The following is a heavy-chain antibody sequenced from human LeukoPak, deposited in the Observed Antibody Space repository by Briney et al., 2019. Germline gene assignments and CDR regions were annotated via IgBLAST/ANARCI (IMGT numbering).Heavy chain of an antibody. CDR1: GGSISSNY. D-gene: IGHD3-10*01. CDR3: ARGLGSRYYFNS. V-gene: IGHV4-59*01. J-gene: IGHJ4*02. CDR2: IYYNGNT. Sequence: KPSETLSLTCTVSGGSISSNYWSWIRQPPGKGLEWIGYIYYNGNTNYNPSLKSRVTTSVDTSKNQFSMKLTSVTAADTAVYYCARGLGSRYYFNSWGQGTLVTVSS.